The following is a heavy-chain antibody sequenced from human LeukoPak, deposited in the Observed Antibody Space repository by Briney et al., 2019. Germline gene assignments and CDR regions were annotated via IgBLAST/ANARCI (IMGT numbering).Heavy chain of an antibody. J-gene: IGHJ3*02. CDR3: ARAGRWLQSTVDAFDI. CDR2: IWYDGSNK. CDR1: GFTFSSYV. Sequence: GGSLRLSCAASGFTFSSYVMHWVRQAPGKGLEWVAVIWYDGSNKYYADSVKGRFTISRDNSKNTLYLQMNSLRAEDTAVYYCARAGRWLQSTVDAFDIWGQGTMVTVSS. V-gene: IGHV3-33*01. D-gene: IGHD5-24*01.